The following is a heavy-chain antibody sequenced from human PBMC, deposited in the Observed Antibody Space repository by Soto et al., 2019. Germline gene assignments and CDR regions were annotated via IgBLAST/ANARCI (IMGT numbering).Heavy chain of an antibody. CDR1: GYTFTSYG. J-gene: IGHJ6*02. CDR3: AREVVATIRRYYYYGMDV. Sequence: ASVKVSCKASGYTFTSYGISWVRQAPGQGLEWMGWISAYNGNTNYAQKLQGRVTMTTDTSTSTAYMELRSLGSDDTAVYYCAREVVATIRRYYYYGMDVWGQGTTVTVSS. D-gene: IGHD5-12*01. CDR2: ISAYNGNT. V-gene: IGHV1-18*01.